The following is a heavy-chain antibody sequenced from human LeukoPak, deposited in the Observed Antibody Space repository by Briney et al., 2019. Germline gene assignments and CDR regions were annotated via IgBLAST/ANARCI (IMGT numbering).Heavy chain of an antibody. CDR1: GFRFSDHY. CDR3: VRGNDSFDY. CDR2: SRNKDHRYST. V-gene: IGHV3-72*01. D-gene: IGHD1-1*01. J-gene: IGHJ4*02. Sequence: PGGSLRLSCAVSGFRFSDHYMDWVRQAPGKGLEWVGRSRNKDHRYSTEYAASVKGRFTISRDESKNSLYLQMNSLKIKDTAIYCCVRGNDSFDYGGQGTRVTVSS.